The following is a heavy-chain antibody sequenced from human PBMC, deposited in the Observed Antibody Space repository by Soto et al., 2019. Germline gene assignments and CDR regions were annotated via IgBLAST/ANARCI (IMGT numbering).Heavy chain of an antibody. CDR3: ARYSGGRGY. CDR1: GGTFSRYT. Sequence: QVQLVQSGAEVKKPGSSVKVSCKASGGTFSRYTISWVRQAPGQGLEWMGRIIPILGIANYAQKLQDRVTITADKSTSTAYMELSSLRSEDTAVYYGARYSGGRGYWGQGTLVTVSS. J-gene: IGHJ4*02. CDR2: IIPILGIA. D-gene: IGHD1-26*01. V-gene: IGHV1-69*02.